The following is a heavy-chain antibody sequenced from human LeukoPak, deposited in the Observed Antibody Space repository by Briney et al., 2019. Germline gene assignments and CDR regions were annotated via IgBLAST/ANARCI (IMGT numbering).Heavy chain of an antibody. D-gene: IGHD6-19*01. J-gene: IGHJ4*02. V-gene: IGHV4-34*01. CDR2: INHSGST. Sequence: SEPLSLTCAVYGGSFSGYYWSWIRQPPGKGLGWIGEINHSGSTNYNPSLKSRVTISVDTSKNQFSLKLSSVTAADTAVYYCARKNQWLAQFDYWGQGTLVTVSS. CDR3: ARKNQWLAQFDY. CDR1: GGSFSGYY.